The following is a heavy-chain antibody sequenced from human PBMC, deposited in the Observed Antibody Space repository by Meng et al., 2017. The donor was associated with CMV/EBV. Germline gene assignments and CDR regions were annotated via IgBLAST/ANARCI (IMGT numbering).Heavy chain of an antibody. J-gene: IGHJ6*02. CDR3: ARDGYSSSWYGPGYYYYYYYGMDV. V-gene: IGHV3-30*02. CDR1: GFTFSSYG. CDR2: IRYDGSNK. Sequence: GESLKISCAASGFTFSSYGMHWVRQAPGKGLEWVAFIRYDGSNKYYADSVKGRFTISRDNSKNTLYLQMNSLRAEDTAVYYCARDGYSSSWYGPGYYYYYYYGMDVWGQGTTVTVSS. D-gene: IGHD6-13*01.